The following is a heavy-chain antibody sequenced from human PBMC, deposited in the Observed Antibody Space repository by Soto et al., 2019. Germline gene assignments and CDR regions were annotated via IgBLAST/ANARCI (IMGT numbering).Heavy chain of an antibody. CDR1: GGSISSENFY. CDR3: ARCSEVGALNRFDP. V-gene: IGHV4-39*01. J-gene: IGHJ5*02. D-gene: IGHD1-26*01. CDR2: VYYSGTT. Sequence: SETLSLTCTVSGGSISSENFYWGWIRQPPRKGLEWIGSVYYSGTTYYNPSLKSRVTISVDTSKNQFSLQLSSVTAADTALYCCARCSEVGALNRFDPWGQGTLVTVSS.